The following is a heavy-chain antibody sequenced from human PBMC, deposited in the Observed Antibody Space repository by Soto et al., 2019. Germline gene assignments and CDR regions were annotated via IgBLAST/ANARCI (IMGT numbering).Heavy chain of an antibody. CDR3: VRGDVFDI. CDR1: GGSISGYF. CDR2: IYSAGST. J-gene: IGHJ3*02. D-gene: IGHD3-16*01. Sequence: QLQLQESGPGLVKPSETLSLICTVSGGSISGYFWSWVRQPAGKGLEWIGRIYSAGSTNYNPSLKSRVTMSVDTSQNQLSLKLTSVTAADTAMYYCVRGDVFDIWGRGTMVTVSS. V-gene: IGHV4-4*07.